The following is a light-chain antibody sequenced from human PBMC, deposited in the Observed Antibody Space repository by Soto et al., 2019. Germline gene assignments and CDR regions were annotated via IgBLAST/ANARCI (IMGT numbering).Light chain of an antibody. Sequence: QMAQSASSLSGCVGDRNTITFHASQDIATYLNWFQQKPGKAPKLLIYGASNRATGVPDRFSGSGSGTVFTLTISSLQADDFAVYYCQQYLYLPRTFGQGTKVDI. CDR2: GAS. CDR1: QDIATY. CDR3: QQYLYLPRT. J-gene: IGKJ1*01. V-gene: IGKV1-33*01.